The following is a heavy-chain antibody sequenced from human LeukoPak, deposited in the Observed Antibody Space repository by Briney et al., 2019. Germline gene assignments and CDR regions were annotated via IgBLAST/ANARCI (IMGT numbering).Heavy chain of an antibody. V-gene: IGHV4-59*06. D-gene: IGHD3-10*01. CDR3: AREPTMVRGASYFDY. CDR1: GGSISSYY. Sequence: PSETLSLTCTVSGGSISSYYWSWIRQHPGKGLEWIGYIYYSGSTYYNPSLKSRVTISVDTSKNQFSLNLTSVTAADTAVYYCAREPTMVRGASYFDYWGQGTLVTVSS. J-gene: IGHJ4*02. CDR2: IYYSGST.